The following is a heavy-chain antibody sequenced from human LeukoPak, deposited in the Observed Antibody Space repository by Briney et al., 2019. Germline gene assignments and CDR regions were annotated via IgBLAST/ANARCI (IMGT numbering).Heavy chain of an antibody. J-gene: IGHJ6*02. CDR3: ARGIIPSYYGMDV. V-gene: IGHV3-21*01. CDR1: GFTFSSYS. Sequence: GGSLRLSCAASGFTFSSYSMNWVRQAPGKGLEWVSSISSSSSYIYYADSVKGRFTISRDNAKNSLYLQMNSLRAEDTAVYYCARGIIPSYYGMDVWGQGTTVTVSS. D-gene: IGHD3-3*01. CDR2: ISSSSSYI.